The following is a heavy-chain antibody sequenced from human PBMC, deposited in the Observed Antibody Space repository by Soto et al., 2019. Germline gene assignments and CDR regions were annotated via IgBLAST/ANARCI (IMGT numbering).Heavy chain of an antibody. CDR1: GYTFTSYD. D-gene: IGHD6-19*01. Sequence: ASVKVSCKASGYTFTSYDINWVRQATGQGLEWMGWMNPNSGNTGYAQKFQGRVTMTRNTSISTAYMELSSLRSEDTAVYYCARQYSSGWGYYYYYMDVWGKGTTVTVSS. CDR3: ARQYSSGWGYYYYYMDV. J-gene: IGHJ6*03. CDR2: MNPNSGNT. V-gene: IGHV1-8*01.